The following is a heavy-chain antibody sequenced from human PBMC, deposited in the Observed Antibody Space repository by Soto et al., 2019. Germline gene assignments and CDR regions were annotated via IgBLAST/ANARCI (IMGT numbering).Heavy chain of an antibody. D-gene: IGHD6-13*01. CDR1: GFTLSRYA. J-gene: IGHJ4*02. Sequence: PGGPLRLSCAAAGFTLSRYAMSWGRQAPGKGLEWVSAISGSGGSTYYAESVKGRFNTSRDNSNKTLYLQMNSLRAKDAAVYYCAKEPYSRRFDYWGQGPLVT. CDR2: ISGSGGST. V-gene: IGHV3-23*01. CDR3: AKEPYSRRFDY.